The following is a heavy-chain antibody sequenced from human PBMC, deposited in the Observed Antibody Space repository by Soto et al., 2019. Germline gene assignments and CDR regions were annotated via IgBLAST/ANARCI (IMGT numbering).Heavy chain of an antibody. J-gene: IGHJ4*02. V-gene: IGHV3-23*01. CDR2: ISGSGTMK. CDR1: GFTFRNHP. D-gene: IGHD2-2*02. CDR3: AKEAEENEQVPIPGDN. Sequence: GGSLRLSCVASGFTFRNHPMTWVRQAPGKGLEWVSGISGSGTMKYYADSVRGHFIISRENAKNTLHLQMDNLRVEDTAVYYCAKEAEENEQVPIPGDNWGQGTLVTGSS.